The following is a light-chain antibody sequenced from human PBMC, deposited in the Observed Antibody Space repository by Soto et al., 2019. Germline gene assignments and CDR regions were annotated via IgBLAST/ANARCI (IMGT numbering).Light chain of an antibody. V-gene: IGLV1-40*01. J-gene: IGLJ1*01. Sequence: QSVLPQPASVYGSPGQSITISCTGTSSDIGAGYDVHWYQQHPGTAPKLLIYGISNRPSGVPDRFSGSKSGTSASLAISGLQAEDEADYYCQSYDSSLSGSVFGTGTKVTVL. CDR3: QSYDSSLSGSV. CDR1: SSDIGAGYD. CDR2: GIS.